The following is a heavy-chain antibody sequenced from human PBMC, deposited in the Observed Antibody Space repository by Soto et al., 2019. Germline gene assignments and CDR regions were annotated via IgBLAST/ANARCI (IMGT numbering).Heavy chain of an antibody. J-gene: IGHJ4*02. CDR3: ARDVGLDSDDFFAY. V-gene: IGHV3-23*01. D-gene: IGHD3-9*01. CDR1: GFTFTSYG. CDR2: IRGDGGQT. Sequence: VGSLRLSCTASGFTFTSYGMGWVRQAPGKGLQWVSTIRGDGGQTHYTDSVKGRFSISRDNSKNTVYLQMGSLRAEDTAMYFCARDVGLDSDDFFAYWGQGTQVTVSS.